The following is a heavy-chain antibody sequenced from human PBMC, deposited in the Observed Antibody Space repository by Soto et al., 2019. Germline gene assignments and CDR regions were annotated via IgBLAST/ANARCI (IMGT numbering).Heavy chain of an antibody. V-gene: IGHV3-9*01. CDR1: GFTFDDYA. Sequence: GGSLRLSCTASGFTFDDYAMHWVRQAPGKGLEWVSGITWNSRNIGYADSVKGRFTISRDNAKNSLYLQMNSLRAEDTALYYCSREMDAIPGASPGSNRRFQLWCQGTLVTVSS. CDR3: SREMDAIPGASPGSNRRFQL. CDR2: ITWNSRNI. J-gene: IGHJ1*01. D-gene: IGHD2-2*01.